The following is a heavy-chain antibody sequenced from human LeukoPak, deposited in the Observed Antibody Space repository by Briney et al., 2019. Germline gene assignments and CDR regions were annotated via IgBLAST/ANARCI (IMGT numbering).Heavy chain of an antibody. CDR3: ARGERRITMIVVASPNWSDP. D-gene: IGHD3-22*01. V-gene: IGHV4-31*03. CDR2: IYYSGST. CDR1: GGSISSGGYY. J-gene: IGHJ5*02. Sequence: SETLSLTCTVSGGSISSGGYYWSWIRQHPGKGLEWIGYIYYSGSTYYNPSLKSRVTISVDTSKNQFSLKLSSVTAADTAVYYCARGERRITMIVVASPNWSDPWGQGTLVTVSS.